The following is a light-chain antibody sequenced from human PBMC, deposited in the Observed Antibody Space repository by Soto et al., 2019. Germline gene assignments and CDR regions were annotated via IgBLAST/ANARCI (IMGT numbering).Light chain of an antibody. CDR3: QKYDTLHIT. CDR2: DAY. Sequence: IQMLQSPSSLYSSVGASVTIACHARPDTTNYLHWYLPKPGNARTLLMNDAYNLDTAIPSSSSGGGSGTHFTFTISSLHPEDVATNYCQKYDTLHITYGQGTRLYIK. V-gene: IGKV1-33*01. CDR1: PDTTNY. J-gene: IGKJ5*01.